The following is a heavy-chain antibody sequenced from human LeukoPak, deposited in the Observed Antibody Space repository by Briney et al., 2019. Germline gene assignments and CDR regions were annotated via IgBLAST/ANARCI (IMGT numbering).Heavy chain of an antibody. CDR3: ARAGIQRCLNVYYYYYMDV. V-gene: IGHV4-30-4*01. CDR1: GGSISSGDYY. CDR2: IYYSGST. Sequence: SETLSLTCTVSGGSISSGDYYWSWIRQPPGKGLEWIGYIYYSGSTYYNPSLKSRVTISVDTSKNQFSLQLNSVTPEDTAVYYCARAGIQRCLNVYYYYYMDVWGKGTTVTVSS. J-gene: IGHJ6*03. D-gene: IGHD5-18*01.